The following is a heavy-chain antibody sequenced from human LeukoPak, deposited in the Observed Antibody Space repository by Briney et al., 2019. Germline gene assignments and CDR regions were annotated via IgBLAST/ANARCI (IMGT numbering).Heavy chain of an antibody. CDR2: INSDGSST. CDR3: ARSFRGGVHDY. CDR1: GFTFSSYW. J-gene: IGHJ4*02. D-gene: IGHD2-8*02. V-gene: IGHV3-74*01. Sequence: GRSLTLSCAASGFTFSSYWMDWVRQAPGKGLVWVSRINSDGSSTSYADSVKGRFTISRDNAKTTLYLQMNSLRAEDTAVYYCARSFRGGVHDYWGQGTLVTASS.